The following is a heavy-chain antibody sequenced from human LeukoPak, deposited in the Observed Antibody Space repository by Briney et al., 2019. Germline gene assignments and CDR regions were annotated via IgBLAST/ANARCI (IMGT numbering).Heavy chain of an antibody. CDR1: GFIFTGYW. D-gene: IGHD1-26*01. J-gene: IGHJ6*02. V-gene: IGHV3-7*04. CDR3: ARDFSASGGLDV. Sequence: GGPLRLSCAASGFIFTGYWMNWVRQAPGKGLEWVANIKQDGGAPSYVDSVRGRFTISRDNAKDSLYLQMNSLRSEDTAVYYCARDFSASGGLDVWGQGTTVSVSS. CDR2: IKQDGGAP.